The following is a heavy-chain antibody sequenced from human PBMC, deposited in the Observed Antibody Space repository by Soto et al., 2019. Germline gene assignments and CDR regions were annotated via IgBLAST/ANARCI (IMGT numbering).Heavy chain of an antibody. D-gene: IGHD6-19*01. J-gene: IGHJ5*02. V-gene: IGHV4-61*08. CDR2: IYYSGGT. Sequence: SETLSPTCTVSGAALSGGGYFYTWVRQPPGKGLEWPGYIYYSGGTNYNPSLKSRVTISLDKSKSQFSLRLISVTAADTAVYYCTREQSDDNYFDPWGQGTLVTVSS. CDR3: TREQSDDNYFDP. CDR1: GAALSGGGYF.